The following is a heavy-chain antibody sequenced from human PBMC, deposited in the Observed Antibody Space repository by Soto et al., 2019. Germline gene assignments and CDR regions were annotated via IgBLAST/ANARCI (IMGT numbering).Heavy chain of an antibody. J-gene: IGHJ6*02. CDR2: IYYSGST. V-gene: IGHV4-59*01. CDR1: GGSISSYY. Sequence: PSETLSLNCTVSGGSISSYYWNLIRQPPGKGLEWIGYIYYSGSTNYNPSLKSRVTISVDTSKNQFSLKLSSVTAADTAVYYCAREGVSSSWYNYYGMDVWGQGTTVTVSS. CDR3: AREGVSSSWYNYYGMDV. D-gene: IGHD6-13*01.